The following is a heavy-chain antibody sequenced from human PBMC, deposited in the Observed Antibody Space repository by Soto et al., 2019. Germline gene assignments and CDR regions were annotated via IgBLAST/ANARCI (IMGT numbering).Heavy chain of an antibody. CDR2: IIPILGIA. CDR1: GGTFSSYT. J-gene: IGHJ6*02. CDR3: ARDNSPDYYYGMDV. Sequence: QVQLVQSGAEVKKPGSSVKVSCKASGGTFSSYTISWVRQAPGQGLEWMGRIIPILGIANYAQKFQGRVTSTADKSTSTAYMELSSLRSEDTAVYYCARDNSPDYYYGMDVWGQGTTVTVSS. V-gene: IGHV1-69*08.